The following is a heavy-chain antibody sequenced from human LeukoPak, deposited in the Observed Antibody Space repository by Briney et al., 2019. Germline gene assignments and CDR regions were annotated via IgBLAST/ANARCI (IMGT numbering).Heavy chain of an antibody. CDR1: GLTFSRFA. CDR2: ISGSGDTT. J-gene: IGHJ4*02. Sequence: GGSLRLSCAASGLTFSRFAMSWVRQAPGKGLEWVSTISGSGDTTYYADSVKGRFSISRDNLKNTLYVQMNSLRVEDTAVYYCAKGHSAHGTGFDGWGQGTLVIGSS. V-gene: IGHV3-23*01. D-gene: IGHD1-14*01. CDR3: AKGHSAHGTGFDG.